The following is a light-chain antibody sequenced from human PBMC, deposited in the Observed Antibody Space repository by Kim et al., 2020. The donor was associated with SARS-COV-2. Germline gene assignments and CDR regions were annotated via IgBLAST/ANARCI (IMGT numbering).Light chain of an antibody. CDR2: GNS. CDR3: QSYDTSVSGWV. J-gene: IGLJ3*02. Sequence: QSVLTQPPSVSGAPGQRVTISCTGSSSNIGTGYDVHWYQQLPGTAPKLLIYGNSNRPSGVPDRFSGSKSGTSASLAITGLQADDEADYYCQSYDTSVSGWVFGGGTKLTVL. V-gene: IGLV1-40*01. CDR1: SSNIGTGYD.